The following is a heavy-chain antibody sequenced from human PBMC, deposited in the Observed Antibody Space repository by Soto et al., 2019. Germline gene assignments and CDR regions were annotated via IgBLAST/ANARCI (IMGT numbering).Heavy chain of an antibody. V-gene: IGHV1-8*01. D-gene: IGHD6-19*01. Sequence: ASVKLYCNASGYTFTSYDINWVRQATGQGLEWMGWMNPNSGNTGYAQKFQGRVTMTRNTSISTAYMELSSLRSEDTAVYYCARGLKQWLVLGELDAFDIWGQGTMVTVSS. J-gene: IGHJ3*02. CDR1: GYTFTSYD. CDR2: MNPNSGNT. CDR3: ARGLKQWLVLGELDAFDI.